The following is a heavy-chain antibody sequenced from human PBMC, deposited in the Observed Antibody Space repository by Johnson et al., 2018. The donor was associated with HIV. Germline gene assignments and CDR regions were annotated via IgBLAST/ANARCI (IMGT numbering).Heavy chain of an antibody. J-gene: IGHJ3*02. CDR2: IYSGGST. CDR3: AKNSAAFDI. V-gene: IGHV3-53*01. CDR1: GFTVSSNY. D-gene: IGHD2/OR15-2a*01. Sequence: VLLVESGGGLVQPGGSLRLSCAASGFTVSSNYMTWVRQAPGKGLEWVSVIYSGGSTYYADSVKGRFTISRDNSKNTLFLQMNSLRAEDTAVYYCAKNSAAFDIWDQGTMVTVSS.